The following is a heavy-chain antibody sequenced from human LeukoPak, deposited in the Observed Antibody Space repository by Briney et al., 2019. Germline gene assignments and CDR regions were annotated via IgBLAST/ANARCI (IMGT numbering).Heavy chain of an antibody. CDR2: INHSGST. CDR3: ARGSDVVVPAAPGGSYYYYMDV. CDR1: GGSFSGYY. Sequence: SETLSLTCADYGGSFSGYYMSCIRQPPGKGLEWIGEINHSGSTNYNPSLKSRVTISVDTSKNQFSLKLSSVTAADTAVYYCARGSDVVVPAAPGGSYYYYMDVWGKGTTVTVSS. D-gene: IGHD2-2*01. V-gene: IGHV4-34*01. J-gene: IGHJ6*03.